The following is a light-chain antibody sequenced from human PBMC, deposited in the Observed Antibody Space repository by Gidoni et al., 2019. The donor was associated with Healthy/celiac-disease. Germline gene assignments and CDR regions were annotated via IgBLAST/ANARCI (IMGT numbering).Light chain of an antibody. CDR3: HQYGNAPYT. CDR2: VAS. V-gene: IGKV3-20*01. J-gene: IGKJ2*01. CDR1: QSVPRSY. Sequence: IVLTQSPGTLSLSPGERATLSCRASQSVPRSYLGWYQQKPGQAPRHLMFVASTRATGIPDRFSGSGSGTDFTLTISRLEPEDFAVYYCHQYGNAPYTFGQGTKLEIK.